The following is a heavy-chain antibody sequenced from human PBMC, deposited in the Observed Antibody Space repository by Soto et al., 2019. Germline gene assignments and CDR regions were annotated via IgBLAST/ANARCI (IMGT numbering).Heavy chain of an antibody. J-gene: IGHJ6*02. CDR1: GFTVSSNY. CDR3: ARESRANLYYYGMDV. CDR2: IYSGGST. Sequence: EVQLVESGGGLVQPGGSLRLSCAASGFTVSSNYMSWVRQAPGKGLEWVSVIYSGGSTYYADSVKGRFTISRDNSKNTLYLQMNSLRAEDTAVYYCARESRANLYYYGMDVWGQGTTVTVSS. V-gene: IGHV3-66*01.